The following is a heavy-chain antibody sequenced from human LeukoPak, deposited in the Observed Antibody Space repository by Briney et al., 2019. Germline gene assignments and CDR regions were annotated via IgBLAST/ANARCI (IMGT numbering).Heavy chain of an antibody. CDR1: GFTFRSYS. CDR2: ISSSSSYI. J-gene: IGHJ3*02. CDR3: ARGRGYSGYDAFDI. D-gene: IGHD5-12*01. V-gene: IGHV3-21*01. Sequence: GGSLRLSCAASGFTFRSYSMNWVRQAPGKGLEWAPSISSSSSYIYYADSVKGRFTISRDNAKNSLYLQMNSLRAEDTAVYYCARGRGYSGYDAFDIWGQGTMVTVSS.